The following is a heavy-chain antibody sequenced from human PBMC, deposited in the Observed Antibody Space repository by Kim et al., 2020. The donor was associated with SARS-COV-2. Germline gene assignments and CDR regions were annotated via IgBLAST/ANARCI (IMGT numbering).Heavy chain of an antibody. CDR3: ARVTAGTTPLYFQH. V-gene: IGHV4-39*07. Sequence: NPSLKSRVTISVDTSKNQFSLKLSSVTAADTAVYYCARVTAGTTPLYFQHWGQGTLVTVSS. D-gene: IGHD1-1*01. J-gene: IGHJ1*01.